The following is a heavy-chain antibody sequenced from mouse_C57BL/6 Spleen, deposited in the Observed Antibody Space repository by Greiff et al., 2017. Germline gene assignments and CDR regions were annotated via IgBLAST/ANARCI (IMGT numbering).Heavy chain of an antibody. CDR2: ISYSGST. Sequence: EVQVVESGPGMVKPSQSLSLTCTVTGYSITSGYDWHWIRHFPGNKLEWMGYISYSGSTNYNPSLKSRISITHDTSKNHFFLKLNSVTTEDTATYYCARSLGPEFAYWGQGTLVTVSA. CDR1: GYSITSGYD. J-gene: IGHJ3*01. CDR3: ARSLGPEFAY. D-gene: IGHD4-1*01. V-gene: IGHV3-1*01.